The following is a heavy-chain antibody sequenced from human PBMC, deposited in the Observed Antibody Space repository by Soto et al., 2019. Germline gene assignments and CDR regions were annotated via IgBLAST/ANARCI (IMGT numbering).Heavy chain of an antibody. V-gene: IGHV3-74*01. Sequence: EVQLVESGGGLVQPGGSLRLSCTASGFTFSSYWRHWVRQAPGKGLVWVSRIDSDGSPTNYADFVKGRFTISRDNAKNTLYLQMNSLRVEDTAVYYCARGASGYGNFDYWGQGTLVTVSS. CDR1: GFTFSSYW. CDR2: IDSDGSPT. D-gene: IGHD5-12*01. CDR3: ARGASGYGNFDY. J-gene: IGHJ4*02.